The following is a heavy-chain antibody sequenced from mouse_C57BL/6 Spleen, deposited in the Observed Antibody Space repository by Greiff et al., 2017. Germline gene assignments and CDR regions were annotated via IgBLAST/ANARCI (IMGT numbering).Heavy chain of an antibody. V-gene: IGHV3-6*01. CDR3: ARETTDCFDY. J-gene: IGHJ2*01. CDR1: GYSITSGYY. Sequence: EVQLQQSGPGLVKPSPSLSLTCSVTGYSITSGYYWNWIRQFPGNKLEWMGYISYDGSNNYNPSLKNRISITRDTSKNTFFLELSSVTTEDTATYYCARETTDCFDYWGQGTTLTVSS. D-gene: IGHD1-1*01. CDR2: ISYDGSN.